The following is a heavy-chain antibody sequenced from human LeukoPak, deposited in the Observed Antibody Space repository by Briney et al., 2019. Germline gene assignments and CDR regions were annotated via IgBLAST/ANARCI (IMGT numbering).Heavy chain of an antibody. CDR3: TREDCRGDNCPSFDY. V-gene: IGHV1-18*04. CDR2: IGAYNGDT. CDR1: GYTLTSFG. D-gene: IGHD2-15*01. Sequence: ASVKVSCKPSGYTLTSFGISWVRQAPGQGLEWMGWIGAYNGDTNYAQKFQGRVTMTTDTSTSTAYMDLRSLRCDDTAVYYCTREDCRGDNCPSFDYWGQGTLVTVSS. J-gene: IGHJ4*02.